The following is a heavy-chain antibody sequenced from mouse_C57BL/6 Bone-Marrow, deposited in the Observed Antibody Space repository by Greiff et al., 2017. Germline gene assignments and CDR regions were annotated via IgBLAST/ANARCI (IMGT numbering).Heavy chain of an antibody. CDR1: GYSITSGYY. J-gene: IGHJ1*03. D-gene: IGHD1-1*01. Sequence: DVQLQESGPGLVKPSQSLSLTCSVTGYSITSGYYWNWIRQFPGNKLEWMGYISYDGSNNSNPSLKNRISFTRDTSKKQFFLTLNSVTTEDTATYSCSRNRGSYYYWYFDVWGTETTVTGSS. CDR3: SRNRGSYYYWYFDV. V-gene: IGHV3-6*01. CDR2: ISYDGSN.